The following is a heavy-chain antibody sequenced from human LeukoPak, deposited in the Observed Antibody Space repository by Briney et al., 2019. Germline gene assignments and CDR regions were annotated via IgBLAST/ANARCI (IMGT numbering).Heavy chain of an antibody. Sequence: GGSLTLSCAASGFTFSRYWMSWVRQAPGKGLEWVGNINQDGSEKYYVDSVKGRFTISRDNAKNSLYLQMNSLRAEDTAVYYCARDRGWCGELWGYGGQGTLIIVT. V-gene: IGHV3-7*01. CDR2: INQDGSEK. CDR3: ARDRGWCGELWGY. J-gene: IGHJ4*02. CDR1: GFTFSRYW. D-gene: IGHD3-16*01.